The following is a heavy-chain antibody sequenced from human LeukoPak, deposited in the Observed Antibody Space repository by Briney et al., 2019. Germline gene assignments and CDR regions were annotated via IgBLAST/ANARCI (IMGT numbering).Heavy chain of an antibody. CDR2: ISGSGGST. J-gene: IGHJ4*02. D-gene: IGHD6-25*01. V-gene: IGHV3-23*01. CDR3: AKAQHSSVWGYFDY. Sequence: GGSLRLSCAASGFTFSSYAMGWVRQAPGKGLEWVSTISGSGGSTYSADSVKGRFTISRDNSKNTLYLQMNSLRAEGTAVHYCAKAQHSSVWGYFDYWGQGTLVTVSS. CDR1: GFTFSSYA.